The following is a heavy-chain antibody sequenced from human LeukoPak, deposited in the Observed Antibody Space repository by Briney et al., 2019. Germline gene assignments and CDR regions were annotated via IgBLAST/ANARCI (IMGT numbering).Heavy chain of an antibody. J-gene: IGHJ6*03. CDR3: ARIGYSYGPLGYYYYMDV. V-gene: IGHV3-30*03. Sequence: GGSLRLSCAASGFTFNSYGMHWVRQAPGKGLEWVAVISYDGSNKYYADSVKGRFTISRGNSKNTLFLQMNSLRAEDTAVYYCARIGYSYGPLGYYYYMDVWGKGTTVTISS. CDR1: GFTFNSYG. D-gene: IGHD5-18*01. CDR2: ISYDGSNK.